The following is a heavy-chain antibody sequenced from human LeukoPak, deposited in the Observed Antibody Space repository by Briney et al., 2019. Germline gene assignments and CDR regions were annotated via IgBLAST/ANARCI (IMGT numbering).Heavy chain of an antibody. CDR2: ITPSSSTI. D-gene: IGHD3-10*01. J-gene: IGHJ4*02. Sequence: PGGSLRLSCAASGFTFSSYTMNWVRQAPGRGLEWVSYITPSSSTIYYADSVKGRFTISRDNAKNSLYLQMNSLRAEDTAVYYCARGGFELDYWGQGTLVTVSS. CDR3: ARGGFELDY. CDR1: GFTFSSYT. V-gene: IGHV3-48*04.